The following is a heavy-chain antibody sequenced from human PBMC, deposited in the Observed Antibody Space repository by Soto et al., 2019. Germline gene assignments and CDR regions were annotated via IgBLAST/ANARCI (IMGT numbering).Heavy chain of an antibody. CDR1: GGSIISSSYY. D-gene: IGHD3-10*01. CDR2: IYYSGST. Sequence: LSLTCTVSGGSIISSSYYWGWIRQPPGKGLEWIGSIYYSGSTYYNPSLKSRVTISVDTSKNQFSLKLSSVTAADTAVYYCARPRGVSRRGYYGMGVWGQGTTVTASS. CDR3: ARPRGVSRRGYYGMGV. J-gene: IGHJ6*02. V-gene: IGHV4-39*01.